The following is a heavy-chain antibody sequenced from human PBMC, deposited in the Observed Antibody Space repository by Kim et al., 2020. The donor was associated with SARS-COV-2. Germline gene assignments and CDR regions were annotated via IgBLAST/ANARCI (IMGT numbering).Heavy chain of an antibody. Sequence: GGSLRLSCAASGFTFSDHYMDWVRQAPGKGLEWVGRTRNKANSYTTEYAASVKGRFTISRDDSKNSLYLQMNSLKTEDTAVYYCATVEMATISPYYYGMDVWGQGTTVTVSS. D-gene: IGHD5-12*01. CDR3: ATVEMATISPYYYGMDV. CDR1: GFTFSDHY. J-gene: IGHJ6*02. V-gene: IGHV3-72*01. CDR2: TRNKANSYTT.